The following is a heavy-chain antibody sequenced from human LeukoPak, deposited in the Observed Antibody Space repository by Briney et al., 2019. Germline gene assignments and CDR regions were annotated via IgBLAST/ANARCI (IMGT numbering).Heavy chain of an antibody. CDR1: GFTFSSYA. Sequence: GGSLRLSCAASGFTFSSYAMSWVRQAPGKGLEWVSAISGSGGSTYYADSVKGRFTISRDNSKNTLYLQMNSLRAEDTAVYYCARIYCGGGSCYYFDYWGQGTLVTVSS. J-gene: IGHJ4*02. V-gene: IGHV3-23*01. CDR3: ARIYCGGGSCYYFDY. D-gene: IGHD2-15*01. CDR2: ISGSGGST.